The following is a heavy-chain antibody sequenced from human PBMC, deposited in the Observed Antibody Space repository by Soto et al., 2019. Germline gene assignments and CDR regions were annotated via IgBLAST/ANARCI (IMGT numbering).Heavy chain of an antibody. V-gene: IGHV3-33*01. CDR2: IWYDGSNE. CDR3: ARTHKSIAVGAFDI. Sequence: QVQLVESGGGVVQPGRSLRLSCAASGLTFSNYGMHWVRQAPGKGLEWVAVIWYDGSNEYYADSVKGRFTISRDSSKNTLYLQMNSLRAEDTAIYYCARTHKSIAVGAFDIWGQGTMVTVSS. D-gene: IGHD6-19*01. J-gene: IGHJ3*02. CDR1: GLTFSNYG.